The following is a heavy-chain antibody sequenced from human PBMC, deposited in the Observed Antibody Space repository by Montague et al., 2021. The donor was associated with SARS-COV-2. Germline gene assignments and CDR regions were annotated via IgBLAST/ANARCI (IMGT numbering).Heavy chain of an antibody. CDR1: GFRLSDFS. CDR3: VKDYHYALDV. CDR2: IKRDSSGI. V-gene: IGHV3-48*02. D-gene: IGHD3-10*01. J-gene: IGHJ6*02. Sequence: SLRLSCAASGFRLSDFSVNWVRQAPGKGLEWLSYIKRDSSGIQYADSVKGRFTISRDNARNSLFLQLNSLRDEVTAVYYCVKDYHYALDVWGQGTTVTVSS.